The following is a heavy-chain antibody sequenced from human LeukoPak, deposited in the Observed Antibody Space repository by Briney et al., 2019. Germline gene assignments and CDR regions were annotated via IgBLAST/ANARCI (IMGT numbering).Heavy chain of an antibody. V-gene: IGHV4-59*08. CDR2: IYYSGST. J-gene: IGHJ5*02. CDR1: GGSISSYY. D-gene: IGHD1-26*01. CDR3: ARQSRSNQVGAKVGGYLTGWFDP. Sequence: PSETLSLTCTVSGGSISSYYWSWIRQPPGKGLEWIGYIYYSGSTNYNPSLKSRVTISVDTSKNQFSLKLSSVTAADTAVYYCARQSRSNQVGAKVGGYLTGWFDPWGQGTLVTVSS.